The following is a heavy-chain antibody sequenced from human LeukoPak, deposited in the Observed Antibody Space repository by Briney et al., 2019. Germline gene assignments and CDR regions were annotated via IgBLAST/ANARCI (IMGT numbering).Heavy chain of an antibody. V-gene: IGHV3-48*03. D-gene: IGHD3-10*01. CDR3: ASAGLTYGSGSYFVY. CDR1: GFTFSDYE. CDR2: ISNSGSTI. Sequence: PGGSLRLSCTASGFTFSDYEMNWVRQATGKGLEWVAYISNSGSTINYADSVKGRFTISRDNAKNSLYLQMNSLRAEDTALYYCASAGLTYGSGSYFVYWGQGTLVTVSS. J-gene: IGHJ4*02.